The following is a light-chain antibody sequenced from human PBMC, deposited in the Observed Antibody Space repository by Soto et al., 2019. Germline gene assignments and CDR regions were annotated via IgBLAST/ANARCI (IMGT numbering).Light chain of an antibody. CDR2: GAS. Sequence: EIVLTQSPATLSVSPGERATLSCRASQSISSLLAWYQQKPGQAPRLLIYGASTRATGIPARFSGSGSGTEFTLTISSLQSEDFAVYYCQQYHNWPITFGQGTRLEIK. CDR1: QSISSL. CDR3: QQYHNWPIT. V-gene: IGKV3-15*01. J-gene: IGKJ5*01.